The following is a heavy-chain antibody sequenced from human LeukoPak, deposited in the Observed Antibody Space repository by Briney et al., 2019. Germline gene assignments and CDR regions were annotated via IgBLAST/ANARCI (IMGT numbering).Heavy chain of an antibody. Sequence: GGSLRLSCAASGFTFSDNYMSWIRQAPGKGLEWVTFIRYDGSKKYYADSVKGRFTISRDNSKNTLYLQMNSLRAEDTAVYYCARAQGSYYHYYMDVWGKGTTVTVSS. V-gene: IGHV3-30*02. D-gene: IGHD1-26*01. CDR3: ARAQGSYYHYYMDV. J-gene: IGHJ6*03. CDR1: GFTFSDNY. CDR2: IRYDGSKK.